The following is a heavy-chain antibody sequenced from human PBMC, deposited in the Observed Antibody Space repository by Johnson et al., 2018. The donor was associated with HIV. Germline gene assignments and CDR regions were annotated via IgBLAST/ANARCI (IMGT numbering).Heavy chain of an antibody. CDR3: ARLPSGYSRDGFNI. D-gene: IGHD5-18*01. Sequence: QEQLVESGGGLIQPGGSLRLSCAASGFTFRDYAMHWVRQAPGMGLEWVASISYDGSNKYFADSVKGRFTISRDNSKNTLYLQMNSLRADDTAVYYCARLPSGYSRDGFNIWGQGTMVTVSS. CDR1: GFTFRDYA. CDR2: ISYDGSNK. J-gene: IGHJ3*02. V-gene: IGHV3-30*04.